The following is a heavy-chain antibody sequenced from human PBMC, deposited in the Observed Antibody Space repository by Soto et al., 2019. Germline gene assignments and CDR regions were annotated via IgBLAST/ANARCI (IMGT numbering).Heavy chain of an antibody. V-gene: IGHV3-7*01. CDR2: IKQDGSEK. CDR3: ARESRIAAAGTPDY. J-gene: IGHJ4*02. Sequence: GGSLRLSCAASGFTFSSYWMSWVRQAPGKGLEWVANIKQDGSEKYYVDSVKGRFTISRDNAKNSLYLQMNSLRAEDTAVYYCARESRIAAAGTPDYWGQGTLVTVSS. CDR1: GFTFSSYW. D-gene: IGHD6-13*01.